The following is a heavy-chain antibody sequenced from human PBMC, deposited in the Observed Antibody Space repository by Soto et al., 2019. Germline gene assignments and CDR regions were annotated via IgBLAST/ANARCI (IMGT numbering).Heavy chain of an antibody. CDR2: IYDSWGT. D-gene: IGHD2-2*01. V-gene: IGHV4-61*01. CDR1: GASVSTVMYY. Sequence: PSETLSLTFTVSGASVSTVMYYWIVIRQPPLKGLEWIGYIYDSWGTNYNASLKSRVNMSVDTSKNQFSLKLSSVTAAETAVYYCARYCSSVTCNGFDPWGQGTLVTVSS. J-gene: IGHJ5*02. CDR3: ARYCSSVTCNGFDP.